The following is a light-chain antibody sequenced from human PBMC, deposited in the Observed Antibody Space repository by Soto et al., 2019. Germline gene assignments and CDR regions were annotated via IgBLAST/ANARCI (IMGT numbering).Light chain of an antibody. Sequence: DIQMTQSPSSLSASVGDRVTITCRASQGISNYLAWYQQKPGKVPKLLVYAATPLQSGVPSRFSGSESGPDFTLTISSLQPGDVASYYCQKYNSAPRTFGQGTKVEI. J-gene: IGKJ1*01. CDR1: QGISNY. CDR3: QKYNSAPRT. V-gene: IGKV1-27*01. CDR2: AAT.